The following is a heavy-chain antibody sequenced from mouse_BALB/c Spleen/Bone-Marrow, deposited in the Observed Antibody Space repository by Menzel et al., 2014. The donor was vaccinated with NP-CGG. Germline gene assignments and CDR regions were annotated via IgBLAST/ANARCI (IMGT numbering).Heavy chain of an antibody. CDR3: ARNWDVRFDY. CDR1: GFDFSRYW. D-gene: IGHD4-1*01. V-gene: IGHV4-1*02. Sequence: EVKLMESGGGLVQPGGSLKLSCAASGFDFSRYWMSWVRQAPGKGLEWIGEINPDSSTISYTPSLKDKFIISRDNAKNXLYLQMSKVRSEDTALYYCARNWDVRFDYWGQGTTLTVSS. CDR2: INPDSSTI. J-gene: IGHJ2*01.